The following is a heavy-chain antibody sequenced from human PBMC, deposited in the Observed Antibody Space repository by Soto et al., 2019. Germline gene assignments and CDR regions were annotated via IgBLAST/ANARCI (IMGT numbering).Heavy chain of an antibody. J-gene: IGHJ6*02. V-gene: IGHV5-51*01. CDR1: GYSFTSYW. CDR3: ARLKLPYYYYYGMDV. Sequence: PGESLKISCKGSGYSFTSYWIGWVRQMPGKGLEWMGIIYPGDSDTRYSPSFQGQVTISADKSISTAYLQWSSLKASDTAMYYCARLKLPYYYYYGMDVWGQGTTVTVSS. D-gene: IGHD2-15*01. CDR2: IYPGDSDT.